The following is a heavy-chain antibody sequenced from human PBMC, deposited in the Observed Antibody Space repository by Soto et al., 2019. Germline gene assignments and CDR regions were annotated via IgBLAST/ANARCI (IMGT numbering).Heavy chain of an antibody. J-gene: IGHJ6*02. D-gene: IGHD4-17*01. V-gene: IGHV5-10-1*01. CDR3: ASHKENYSDYVSYYYAGMDV. Sequence: MPGKGLEWMGRIDPSDSYTNYSPSFQGHVTISADKSVSTAYLQWSSLKASDTAMYYCASHKENYSDYVSYYYAGMDVWGRWTTVPVSS. CDR2: IDPSDSYT.